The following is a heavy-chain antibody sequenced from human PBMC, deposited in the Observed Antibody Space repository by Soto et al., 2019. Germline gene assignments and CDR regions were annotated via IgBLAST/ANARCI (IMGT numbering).Heavy chain of an antibody. CDR1: GYTFTSYY. CDR3: ARRMYSSPLRGMDV. Sequence: ASVKVSCKASGYTFTSYYMHWVRQAPGQGLEWMGGIYPIYGTASYAQKFQGRVTITADESTSTAYMELSSLRSEDTAVYYCARRMYSSPLRGMDVWGQGTTVTVSS. D-gene: IGHD6-13*01. V-gene: IGHV1-69*13. CDR2: IYPIYGTA. J-gene: IGHJ6*02.